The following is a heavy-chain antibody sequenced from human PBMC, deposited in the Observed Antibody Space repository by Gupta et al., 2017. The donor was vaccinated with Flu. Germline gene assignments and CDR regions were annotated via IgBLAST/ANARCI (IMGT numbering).Heavy chain of an antibody. D-gene: IGHD2-21*02. Sequence: EVQLVESGGGLVQPGGSLRLSCAASGFTVSSNYMSWVRQAPGKGLEWVSVIYSGGSTYYADSVKGRFTISRDNSKNTLYLQMNSLRAEDTAVYYCARDLYCGGDCIEMYYYYGMDVWGQGTTVTVSS. J-gene: IGHJ6*02. CDR2: IYSGGST. CDR3: ARDLYCGGDCIEMYYYYGMDV. V-gene: IGHV3-66*02. CDR1: GFTVSSNY.